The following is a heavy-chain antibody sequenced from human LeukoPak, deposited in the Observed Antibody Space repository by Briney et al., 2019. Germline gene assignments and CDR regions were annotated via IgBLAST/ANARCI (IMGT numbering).Heavy chain of an antibody. J-gene: IGHJ3*02. CDR3: AREWDSSPDI. CDR2: IYYSGST. CDR1: VGSISSYY. Sequence: SETLSLTCTVSVGSISSYYGSWIRESTGKGLEGIGYIYYSGSTNYNPSLKSRVTISVDTSKNQFSLKLSSVTAADTAVYYCAREWDSSPDIWGQGTMVTVSS. V-gene: IGHV4-59*12. D-gene: IGHD6-19*01.